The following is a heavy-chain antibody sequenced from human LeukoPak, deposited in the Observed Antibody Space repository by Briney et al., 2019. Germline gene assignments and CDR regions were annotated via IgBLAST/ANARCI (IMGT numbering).Heavy chain of an antibody. V-gene: IGHV1-2*02. Sequence: ASVKVSCKASGYTFTGYYMHWVRQAPGQGLEWMGWINPNSGGTNYAQEFQGRVTMTRDTSISTAYMELSRLRSDDTAVYYCARGFEYSSSSPIWGQGTMVTVSS. J-gene: IGHJ3*02. CDR3: ARGFEYSSSSPI. D-gene: IGHD6-6*01. CDR1: GYTFTGYY. CDR2: INPNSGGT.